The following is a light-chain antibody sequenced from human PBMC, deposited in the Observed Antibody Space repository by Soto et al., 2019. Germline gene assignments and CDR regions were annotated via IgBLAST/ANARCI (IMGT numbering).Light chain of an antibody. V-gene: IGKV1-5*03. CDR3: QQYNRGYT. Sequence: DIQMTQSPSTLSGSLGDRVTITCRASQTISSWLAWYQQKPGKAPKLLIYKASYLETGIPSRFNGSGSGTEFTLTISSLQPDDFATYYCQQYNRGYTFXQGTKVDIK. J-gene: IGKJ2*01. CDR1: QTISSW. CDR2: KAS.